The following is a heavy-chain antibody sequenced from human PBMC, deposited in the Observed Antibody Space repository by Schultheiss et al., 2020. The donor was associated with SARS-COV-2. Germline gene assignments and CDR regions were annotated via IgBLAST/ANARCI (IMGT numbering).Heavy chain of an antibody. V-gene: IGHV3-48*01. CDR1: GFTFSSYS. CDR3: ARDSYYDSSGYHS. D-gene: IGHD3-22*01. Sequence: ESLKISCAASGFTFSSYSMNWVRQAPGKGLEWVSYISSSSTIYYADSVKGRFTISRDNAKNSLYLQMNSLRAEDTAVYYCARDSYYDSSGYHSWGQGTLVTVSS. CDR2: ISSSSTI. J-gene: IGHJ5*02.